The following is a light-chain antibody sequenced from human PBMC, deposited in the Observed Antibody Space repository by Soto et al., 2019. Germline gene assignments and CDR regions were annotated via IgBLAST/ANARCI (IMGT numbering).Light chain of an antibody. CDR3: QQFET. CDR1: QTVGSSF. Sequence: ENVLTQSPATLSLSPGERATLSCRASQTVGSSFLAWYQQKRGQAPRLLIYGASNRATGIPDRFSGSGSGADSTLAINRLEPEDFAVYYCQQFETFGGGTKVEIK. CDR2: GAS. J-gene: IGKJ4*01. V-gene: IGKV3-20*01.